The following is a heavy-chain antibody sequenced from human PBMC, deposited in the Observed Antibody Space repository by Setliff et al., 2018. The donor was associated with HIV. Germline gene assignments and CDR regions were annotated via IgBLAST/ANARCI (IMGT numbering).Heavy chain of an antibody. CDR2: IFNTGST. Sequence: KSSETLSLTCTVSGDSISSDDHYWSWIRQTPGKGLEWIGYIFNTGSTYYKSSLASRLTVSIDTSRNQFSLKLRSVTAADTAVFYCARMSVSAAVYFDSWGQGTLVTVSS. D-gene: IGHD6-25*01. CDR3: ARMSVSAAVYFDS. V-gene: IGHV4-30-4*08. CDR1: GDSISSDDHY. J-gene: IGHJ4*02.